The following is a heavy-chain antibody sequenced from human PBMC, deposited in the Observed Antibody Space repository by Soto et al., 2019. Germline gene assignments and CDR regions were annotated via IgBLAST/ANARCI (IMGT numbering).Heavy chain of an antibody. J-gene: IGHJ6*02. Sequence: PGGSLRLSCAASGFTFSSYAMSWVRQAPGKGLEWVSAISGSGGSTYYADSVKGRFTISRDNSKNTLYLQMNSLRAEDTAVYYCAKGSDFWSGYYVHYYYGMDVWGQGTTVTVSS. CDR1: GFTFSSYA. V-gene: IGHV3-23*01. CDR2: ISGSGGST. CDR3: AKGSDFWSGYYVHYYYGMDV. D-gene: IGHD3-3*01.